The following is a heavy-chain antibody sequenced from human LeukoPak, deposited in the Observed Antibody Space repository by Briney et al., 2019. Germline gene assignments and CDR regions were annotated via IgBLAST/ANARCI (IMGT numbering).Heavy chain of an antibody. J-gene: IGHJ3*02. CDR1: GGTFISYA. CDR2: IIPIFGTA. V-gene: IGHV1-69*13. CDR3: ARADDYGDYGQDAFDI. Sequence: SVKVSCKASGGTFISYAVSWVRQAPGQGLEWMGGIIPIFGTANYAQKFQGRVTITADESTSTAYMELSSLRSEDTAVYYCARADDYGDYGQDAFDIWGQGTMVTVSS. D-gene: IGHD4-17*01.